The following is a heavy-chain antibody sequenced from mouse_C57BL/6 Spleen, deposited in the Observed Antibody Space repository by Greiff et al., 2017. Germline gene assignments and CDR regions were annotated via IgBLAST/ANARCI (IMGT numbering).Heavy chain of an antibody. V-gene: IGHV1-64*01. CDR2: IHPNSGST. D-gene: IGHD1-1*01. CDR3: ARATVDAMDY. Sequence: VQLQQPGAELVKPGASVKLSCKASGYTFTSYWMHWVKQRPGQGLEWIGMIHPNSGSTNYNEKFKSKAPLTLDKSSSTAYMQLSSLTSEDSAVYYVARATVDAMDYWGQGTSVTVSS. J-gene: IGHJ4*01. CDR1: GYTFTSYW.